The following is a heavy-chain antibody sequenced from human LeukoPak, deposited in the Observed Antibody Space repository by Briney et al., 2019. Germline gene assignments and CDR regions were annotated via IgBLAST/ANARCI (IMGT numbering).Heavy chain of an antibody. Sequence: PGGSLRPSCAASGFTFSSYAMGWVRQAPGKWLEWVSAIRGSGGSTYYADSVKGRFTISRDDSKNTLYLQMNSLRAEDTAVYYCAKKAQFIVVVPAAMPYYFDYWGQGTLVTVSS. D-gene: IGHD2-2*01. V-gene: IGHV3-23*01. CDR2: IRGSGGST. CDR1: GFTFSSYA. J-gene: IGHJ4*02. CDR3: AKKAQFIVVVPAAMPYYFDY.